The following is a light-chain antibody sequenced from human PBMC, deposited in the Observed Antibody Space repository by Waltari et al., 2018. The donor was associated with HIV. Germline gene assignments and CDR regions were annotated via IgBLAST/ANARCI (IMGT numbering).Light chain of an antibody. CDR2: EGS. CDR3: FSYAGNNYLL. V-gene: IGLV2-8*01. Sequence: QSALPQPPSASGSPGQSVTLSSPGTSRDIRLSNFFSWYQHHPGKAPKLMISEGSRRPSGVPDRFSGSKSGNTASLTVSGLQAEDEAAYYCFSYAGNNYLLFGGGTKLTVL. CDR1: SRDIRLSNF. J-gene: IGLJ2*01.